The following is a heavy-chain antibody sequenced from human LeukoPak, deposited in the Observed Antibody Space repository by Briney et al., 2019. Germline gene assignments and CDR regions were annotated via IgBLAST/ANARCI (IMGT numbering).Heavy chain of an antibody. Sequence: SETLSLTCTVSGGSISSSSYYWGWIRQPPGKGLEWIGSIYYSGSTYYNPSLKSRVTISVDTSKNQFSLKLSSVTAADTAVYYCARTRITMVRGLPYYYMDVWGKGTTVTVSS. CDR1: GGSISSSSYY. D-gene: IGHD3-10*01. CDR2: IYYSGST. CDR3: ARTRITMVRGLPYYYMDV. V-gene: IGHV4-39*07. J-gene: IGHJ6*03.